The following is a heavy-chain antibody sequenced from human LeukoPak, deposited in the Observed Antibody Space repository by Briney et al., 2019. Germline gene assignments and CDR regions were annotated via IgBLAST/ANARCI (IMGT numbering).Heavy chain of an antibody. CDR3: ARGPNSNWSGLDF. J-gene: IGHJ4*02. V-gene: IGHV3-74*01. D-gene: IGHD6-6*01. CDR2: ISPTGSTT. CDR1: ELTSSTPW. Sequence: GGSLRLSCAASELTSSTPWMSWARQLPGKGLVWVSRISPTGSTTSYADSVKGRFTVSRDNAKNTLYLQVNNLRAEDTAVYYCARGPNSNWSGLDFWGQGTLLTVSS.